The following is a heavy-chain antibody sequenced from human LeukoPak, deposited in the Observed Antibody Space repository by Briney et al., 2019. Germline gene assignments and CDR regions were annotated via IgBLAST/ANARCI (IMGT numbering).Heavy chain of an antibody. CDR2: ISGSGGST. CDR1: GFTFSSYA. J-gene: IGHJ4*02. V-gene: IGHV3-23*01. D-gene: IGHD6-13*01. Sequence: GGSLRLSCAASGFTFSSYAMSWVRQAPGKGLEWVSAISGSGGSTYYADSVKGRFTISRDNSKNTLYLQVNSLRAEDTAVYYCAQDFSAAGPHFDYWGQGTLVTVSS. CDR3: AQDFSAAGPHFDY.